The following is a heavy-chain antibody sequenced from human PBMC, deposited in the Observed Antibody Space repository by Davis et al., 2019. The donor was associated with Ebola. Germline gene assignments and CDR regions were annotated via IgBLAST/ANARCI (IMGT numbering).Heavy chain of an antibody. D-gene: IGHD3-9*01. CDR1: GYTFTSYV. CDR3: ARDGQRNQYYDVLTGYHYYSMDV. J-gene: IGHJ6*02. Sequence: ASVKVSCKASGYTFTSYVISWVRQAPGQGLEWIGWISAYNGNTNYAQKLQGRVTMTTDTSTSTAYMELRSLRSDDTAVYYCARDGQRNQYYDVLTGYHYYSMDVWGQGTTVTVSS. V-gene: IGHV1-18*01. CDR2: ISAYNGNT.